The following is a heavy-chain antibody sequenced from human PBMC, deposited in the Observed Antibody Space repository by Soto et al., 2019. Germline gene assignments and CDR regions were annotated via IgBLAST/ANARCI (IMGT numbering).Heavy chain of an antibody. V-gene: IGHV1-2*02. CDR3: ARGDYGTGGYPFXXFDY. D-gene: IGHD2-8*02. CDR1: GYSFTGYY. Sequence: HEHLVQSGAEVKRPGASLKVSCKASGYSFTGYYIHWVRQAPGQGLEWMGWINPDSGATNYAQNFQGRVTLTSDTSISTASMDLTSLTSDDTAVYYCARGDYGTGGYPFXXFDYWGQGTLVIVSS. CDR2: INPDSGAT. J-gene: IGHJ4*02.